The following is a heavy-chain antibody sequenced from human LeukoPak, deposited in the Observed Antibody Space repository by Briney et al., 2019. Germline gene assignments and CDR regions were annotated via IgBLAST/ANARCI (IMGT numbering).Heavy chain of an antibody. J-gene: IGHJ4*02. Sequence: GASVKVSCKASGYTFTSYDINWVRQATGQGLEWMGWMNPNSGNTGYAQKFQGRVTMTRNTSISTAYMELSSLRSEDTAVYYCARDNRYYYDSSGSEFDYWGQGTLVTVSS. V-gene: IGHV1-8*01. D-gene: IGHD3-22*01. CDR1: GYTFTSYD. CDR2: MNPNSGNT. CDR3: ARDNRYYYDSSGSEFDY.